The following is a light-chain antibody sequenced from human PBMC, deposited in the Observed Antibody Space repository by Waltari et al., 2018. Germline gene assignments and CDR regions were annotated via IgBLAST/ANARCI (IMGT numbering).Light chain of an antibody. CDR2: EVS. V-gene: IGLV2-8*01. J-gene: IGLJ1*01. CDR1: SSDVGGYNY. CDR3: SSYAVSNNPYV. Sequence: QSALTQPPSASGSPGQSVTISCTGTSSDVGGYNYVSWYQQHPGKAPKLMIYEVSKRPSGVPDRFSGSKSGNTASLTVSGLQAEDEADYYCSSYAVSNNPYVSGSGTKVTVL.